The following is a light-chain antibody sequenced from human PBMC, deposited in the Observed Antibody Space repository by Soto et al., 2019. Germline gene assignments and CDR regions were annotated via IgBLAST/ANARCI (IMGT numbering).Light chain of an antibody. Sequence: DIQMTQSPSSLSASVGDRVTITCRASQSISSYLNWYQQKPGKAPKLLIYAASSLPSGVPSRFSGSGSGTNFTLTISRLQPEDFATYYCQQSYSTPPTFGGGTKVEIK. CDR3: QQSYSTPPT. CDR2: AAS. J-gene: IGKJ4*01. CDR1: QSISSY. V-gene: IGKV1-39*01.